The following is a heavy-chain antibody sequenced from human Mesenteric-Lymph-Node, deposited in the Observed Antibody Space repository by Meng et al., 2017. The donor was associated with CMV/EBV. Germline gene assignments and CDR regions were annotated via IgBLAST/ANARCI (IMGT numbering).Heavy chain of an antibody. CDR3: ARDSWIQPSIFGVVILEEHYYYYGMDV. CDR1: GFTFSSYW. Sequence: GGSLRLSCAASGFTFSSYWMHWVRQAPGKGLVWVSRINSDGSSTSYADSVKGRFTISRDNAKNTLYLQMNSLRAEDTAVYYCARDSWIQPSIFGVVILEEHYYYYGMDVWGQGTTVTVSS. CDR2: INSDGSST. D-gene: IGHD3-3*01. J-gene: IGHJ6*02. V-gene: IGHV3-74*01.